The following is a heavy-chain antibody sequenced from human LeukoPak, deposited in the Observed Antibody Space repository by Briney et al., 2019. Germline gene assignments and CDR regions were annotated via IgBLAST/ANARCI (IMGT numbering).Heavy chain of an antibody. CDR1: GGSISRYY. J-gene: IGHJ4*02. CDR3: ARVYYYDSSGYYVDLDY. V-gene: IGHV4-4*07. D-gene: IGHD3-22*01. Sequence: PSETLSLTCTVSGGSISRYYWSWIRQPAGKGLEWIGRIYTSGSTNYNPSLKSRVTMSVDTSKNQFSLKLSSVTAADTAVYYCARVYYYDSSGYYVDLDYWGQGTLVTVSS. CDR2: IYTSGST.